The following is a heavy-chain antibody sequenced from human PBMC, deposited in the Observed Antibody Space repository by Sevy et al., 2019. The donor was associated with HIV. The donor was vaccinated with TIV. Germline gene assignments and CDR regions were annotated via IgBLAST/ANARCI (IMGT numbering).Heavy chain of an antibody. J-gene: IGHJ3*01. Sequence: SETLSLTCTVSGGSISSLNYYWSWIRHHPGKGLEWIGYISYSGRTSYNPSLKSRLTISLDTSKNQFSLRLSSVTAADTALFYCARANAYLTSDAFDLWGQGTMVTVSS. CDR2: ISYSGRT. V-gene: IGHV4-31*03. CDR3: ARANAYLTSDAFDL. CDR1: GGSISSLNYY. D-gene: IGHD1-26*01.